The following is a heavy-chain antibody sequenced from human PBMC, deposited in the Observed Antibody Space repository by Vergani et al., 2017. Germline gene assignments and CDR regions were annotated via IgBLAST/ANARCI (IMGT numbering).Heavy chain of an antibody. V-gene: IGHV4-39*01. CDR3: ARRPKYNFWSAQVNYCDY. Sequence: LQLQESGPGLVKPSETLSLTRTVSGGPISSSRYYWGWTRQPPGNGLEWIGSIYYSGTTYYNPSLKSRGTISVETSKNQFSLKLSSVTAADTAVYYCARRPKYNFWSAQVNYCDYGGQGTLVTVSS. J-gene: IGHJ4*02. D-gene: IGHD3-3*01. CDR2: IYYSGTT. CDR1: GGPISSSRYY.